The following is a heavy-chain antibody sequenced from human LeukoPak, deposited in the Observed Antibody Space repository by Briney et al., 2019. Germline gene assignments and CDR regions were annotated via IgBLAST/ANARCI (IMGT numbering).Heavy chain of an antibody. CDR1: GFPFSSHW. CDR3: ASSILTGYSGRYYFDY. CDR2: IKQDGSEK. D-gene: IGHD3-9*01. Sequence: GGSLRLSCAASGFPFSSHWLSWFRQSPGKGLEWVAHIKQDGSEKYYVDSVKGRFTISRDNARNSQYLQMNSLRAEDTAVYYCASSILTGYSGRYYFDYWGQGTLVTVSS. J-gene: IGHJ4*02. V-gene: IGHV3-7*01.